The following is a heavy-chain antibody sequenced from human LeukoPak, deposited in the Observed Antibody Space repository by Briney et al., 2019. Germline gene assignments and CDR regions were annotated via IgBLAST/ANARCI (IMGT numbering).Heavy chain of an antibody. D-gene: IGHD5-18*01. V-gene: IGHV3-21*01. CDR1: GFTFTSYS. Sequence: GGSLRLSSAASGFTFTSYSMYWVRQAPGKRLERVSSIISSSGCIYYPDSVRGRFTISRDNAKNSLYLQRNSLGGEDTAVYYCARSRAQQRDTQFDYWGQGTRVTVSS. CDR3: ARSRAQQRDTQFDY. CDR2: IISSSGCI. J-gene: IGHJ4*02.